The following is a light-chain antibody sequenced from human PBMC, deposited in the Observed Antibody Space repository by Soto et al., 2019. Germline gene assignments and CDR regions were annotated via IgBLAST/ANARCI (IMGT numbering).Light chain of an antibody. Sequence: QSALTQPASVSGSPGQSITISCTGSSSDIGGYNYVSWYQQYPGKAPKLMIYDVTYRPSGVSNRFSGSKSGNTASLTISGLQAEDEADYYCSSYTDSSTDVVIGGGTKLTVL. J-gene: IGLJ2*01. CDR1: SSDIGGYNY. CDR2: DVT. CDR3: SSYTDSSTDVV. V-gene: IGLV2-14*01.